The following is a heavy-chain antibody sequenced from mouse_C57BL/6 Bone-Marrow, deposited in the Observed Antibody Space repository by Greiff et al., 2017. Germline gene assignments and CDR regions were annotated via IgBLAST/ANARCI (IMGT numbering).Heavy chain of an antibody. J-gene: IGHJ4*01. D-gene: IGHD2-3*01. CDR2: ISDGGSYT. V-gene: IGHV5-4*03. CDR3: ARNGYYGGYAMDY. Sequence: EVKVVESGGGLVKPGGSLKLSCAASGFTFSSYAMSWVRQTPEKRLEWVATISDGGSYTYYPDNVKGRFTISRDNAKNNLYLQMSHLKSEDTAMYYCARNGYYGGYAMDYWGQGTSVTVSS. CDR1: GFTFSSYA.